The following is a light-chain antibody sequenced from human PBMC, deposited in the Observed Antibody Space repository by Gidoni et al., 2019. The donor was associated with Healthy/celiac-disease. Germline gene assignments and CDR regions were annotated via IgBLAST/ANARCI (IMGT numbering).Light chain of an antibody. J-gene: IGKJ3*01. CDR3: QQRSNRIT. Sequence: ESVLTQSPATLSLSPGDSATHSCRASQSVSSYLAWYQQKPGQAPRLLIYDASNRATGIPARFSGSGSGTDFTLTISSLEPEDFAVYYCQQRSNRITFGPGTKVDIK. V-gene: IGKV3-11*01. CDR2: DAS. CDR1: QSVSSY.